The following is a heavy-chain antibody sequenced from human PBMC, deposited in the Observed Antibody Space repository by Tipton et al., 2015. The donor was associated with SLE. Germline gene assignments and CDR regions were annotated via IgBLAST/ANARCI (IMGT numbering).Heavy chain of an antibody. Sequence: TLSLTCSVSGDSMSNTSHDWTWIRQPAGKGLEWIGRLHASGSTNYNPSLESRVTLSKDTSKNQFFLRLTSVTAADTAVYYCARSSARRLDPWGQGTLVTVSS. CDR3: ARSSARRLDP. V-gene: IGHV4-61*02. CDR1: GDSMSNTSHD. D-gene: IGHD2-15*01. CDR2: LHASGST. J-gene: IGHJ5*02.